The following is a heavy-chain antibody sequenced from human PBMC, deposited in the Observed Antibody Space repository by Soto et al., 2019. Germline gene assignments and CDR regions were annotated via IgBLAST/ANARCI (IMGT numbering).Heavy chain of an antibody. Sequence: EVQLVESGGGLVQPGGSLRLSCAASGFTFSSYSMNWVRQAPGKGLEWVSYISSSSSTIYYADSVKGRFTISRDNDKNSLNLQMNSLRDEDAAVYYCARALDFDYCGQGTLVTVSS. CDR3: ARALDFDY. V-gene: IGHV3-48*02. J-gene: IGHJ4*02. CDR2: ISSSSSTI. CDR1: GFTFSSYS.